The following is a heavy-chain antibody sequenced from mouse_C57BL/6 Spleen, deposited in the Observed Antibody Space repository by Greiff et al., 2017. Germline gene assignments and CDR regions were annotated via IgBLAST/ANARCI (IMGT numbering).Heavy chain of an antibody. Sequence: VQLQQSGAELVKPGASVKLSCKASGYTFTSYWMHWVKQRPGRGLEWIGRIDPNSGGTKYNQKFKGKATLTVDKPSSTAYMQLSSLTSEDSAVYYYARGGSSSHYDFDYWGQGTTVTVSS. CDR2: IDPNSGGT. V-gene: IGHV1-72*01. CDR3: ARGGSSSHYDFDY. J-gene: IGHJ2*01. D-gene: IGHD1-1*01. CDR1: GYTFTSYW.